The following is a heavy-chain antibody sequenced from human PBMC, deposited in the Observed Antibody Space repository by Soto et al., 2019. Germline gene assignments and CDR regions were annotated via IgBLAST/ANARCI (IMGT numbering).Heavy chain of an antibody. V-gene: IGHV5-10-1*01. CDR3: ASTTMNSTSFYYAMDV. J-gene: IGHJ6*02. D-gene: IGHD1-1*01. Sequence: GESLKISCKTSGHRFTTYWISWVRQMPGKGLEYMGKINPTDSETNYSPSFEGHVTFSVDRSTSTAYVRWNSLKASDTAMYYCASTTMNSTSFYYAMDVWGQGTRVTVSS. CDR1: GHRFTTYW. CDR2: INPTDSET.